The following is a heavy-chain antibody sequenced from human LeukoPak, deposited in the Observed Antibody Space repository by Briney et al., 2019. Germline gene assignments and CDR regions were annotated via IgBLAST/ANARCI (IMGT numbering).Heavy chain of an antibody. J-gene: IGHJ4*02. CDR2: LSDGGGSR. V-gene: IGHV3-23*01. CDR3: AGLY. Sequence: GGSLRLSCAASGFTFRSYGMSWVRQAPGKGLEWVSALSDGGGSRYYADSVKGRFTISRDNSKNTLYLQMNSLRAEDTAVYYCAGLYWGQGTLVTVSS. CDR1: GFTFRSYG.